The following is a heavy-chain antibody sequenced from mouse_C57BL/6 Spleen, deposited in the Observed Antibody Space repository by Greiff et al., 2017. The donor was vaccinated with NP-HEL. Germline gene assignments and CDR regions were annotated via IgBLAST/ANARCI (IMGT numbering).Heavy chain of an antibody. J-gene: IGHJ2*01. V-gene: IGHV1-55*01. CDR1: GYTFTSYW. CDR3: ARGGLLLTASYYFDY. Sequence: VQLQQSGAELVKPGASVKMSCKASGYTFTSYWITWVKQRPGQGLEWIGDIYPGSGSTNYNEKFKSKATLTVDTSSSTAYMQLSSLTSEDSAVYYCARGGLLLTASYYFDYWGQGTTLTVSA. D-gene: IGHD3-3*01. CDR2: IYPGSGST.